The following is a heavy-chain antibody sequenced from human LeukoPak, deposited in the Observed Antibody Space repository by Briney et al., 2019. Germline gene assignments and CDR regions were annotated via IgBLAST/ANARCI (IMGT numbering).Heavy chain of an antibody. Sequence: GGSLRLSCAASGFTFSSYAMHWVRQAPGKGLEWMALISYDGSNKYYADSVKGRFTISRDNSESTLYLQMNSLRAEDTAVYYCARDRGYSSSWYLYYWGQGTLVTVSS. CDR3: ARDRGYSSSWYLYY. V-gene: IGHV3-30-3*01. CDR1: GFTFSSYA. CDR2: ISYDGSNK. J-gene: IGHJ4*02. D-gene: IGHD6-13*01.